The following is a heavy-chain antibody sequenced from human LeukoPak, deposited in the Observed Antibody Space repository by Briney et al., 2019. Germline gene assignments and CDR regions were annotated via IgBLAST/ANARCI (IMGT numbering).Heavy chain of an antibody. CDR1: GGSFSGYY. Sequence: SETLSLTCAVYGGSFSGYYWSWIRQPPGKGLEWIGEINHSGSTNYNPSLKSRVTISVDTSKNQFSLKLSSVTAADTAVYYCARCFGAPGWFDPWGQGTLVTVSS. CDR2: INHSGST. D-gene: IGHD3-10*01. J-gene: IGHJ5*02. CDR3: ARCFGAPGWFDP. V-gene: IGHV4-34*01.